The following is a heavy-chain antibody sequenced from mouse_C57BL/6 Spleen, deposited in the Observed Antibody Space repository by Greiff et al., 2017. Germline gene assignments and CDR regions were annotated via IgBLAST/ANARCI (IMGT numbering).Heavy chain of an antibody. V-gene: IGHV1-55*01. CDR1: GYTFTSYW. CDR2: IYPGSGST. Sequence: QVQLKESGAELVKPGASVKMSCKASGYTFTSYWITWVKQRPGQGLEWIGDIYPGSGSTNYNEKFKSKATLTVDTSSSTAYMQLSSLTSEDSAVYYCARASTTVVATRGYAMDYWGQGTSVTVSS. CDR3: ARASTTVVATRGYAMDY. D-gene: IGHD1-1*01. J-gene: IGHJ4*01.